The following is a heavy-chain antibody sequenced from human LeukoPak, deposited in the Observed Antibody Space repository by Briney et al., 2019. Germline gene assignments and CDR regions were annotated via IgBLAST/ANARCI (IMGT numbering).Heavy chain of an antibody. Sequence: GASVKDSCKASGYTFTSYDINWVRQATGQGLEWMGWMNPNSGNTGYAQKFQRRVTMPRNTSIRTAYMELSSLRSEDTAVYYCARGARITIFGVVIIYHFDYWGQGTLVTVSS. CDR3: ARGARITIFGVVIIYHFDY. J-gene: IGHJ4*02. D-gene: IGHD3-3*01. V-gene: IGHV1-8*01. CDR2: MNPNSGNT. CDR1: GYTFTSYD.